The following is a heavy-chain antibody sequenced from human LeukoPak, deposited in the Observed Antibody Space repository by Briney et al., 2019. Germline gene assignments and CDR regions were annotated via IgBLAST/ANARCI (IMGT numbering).Heavy chain of an antibody. J-gene: IGHJ4*02. V-gene: IGHV3-53*01. CDR3: ARGVEPLAANTLSY. Sequence: GGSLRLSCAASGFTVITNDMTGVRQAPGKGLEWVSVLYSDGNTKYADSVQGRFTISRDNSKNTLYLEMNSLSPDDTAVYYCARGVEPLAANTLSYWGQGTLVTVSS. CDR2: LYSDGNT. D-gene: IGHD1-14*01. CDR1: GFTVITND.